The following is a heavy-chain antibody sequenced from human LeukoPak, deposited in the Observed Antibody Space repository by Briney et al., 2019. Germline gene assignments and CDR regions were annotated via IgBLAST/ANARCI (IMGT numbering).Heavy chain of an antibody. CDR1: GFTFSNYA. J-gene: IGHJ6*02. CDR2: LSGSGATT. Sequence: GGSVRLSCAASGFTFSNYAMSWVRQAPGKGLEWVSVLSGSGATTYYADSVKGRFTISRDNSKNTLYLQVDSLRAEDTAVYYCAKGLWGAYYYGMDVWGQGTTVTVSS. CDR3: AKGLWGAYYYGMDV. D-gene: IGHD3-16*01. V-gene: IGHV3-23*01.